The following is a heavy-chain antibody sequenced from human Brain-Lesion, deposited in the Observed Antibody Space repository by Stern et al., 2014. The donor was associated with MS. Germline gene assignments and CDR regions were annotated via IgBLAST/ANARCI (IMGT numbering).Heavy chain of an antibody. J-gene: IGHJ4*02. CDR2: MYSRGGT. CDR1: GFSVSTNF. D-gene: IGHD5-18*01. CDR3: ARKTDTAVGGDY. V-gene: IGHV3-53*01. Sequence: EVHLAESGGGLIQPGGSLRLSCAASGFSVSTNFMSWVRQAPGKGLEWVSLMYSRGGTNYADSVKGRFTISRDSYKNTLYLQMSDLRAEDTAVYYCARKTDTAVGGDYWGPGTLVTVSS.